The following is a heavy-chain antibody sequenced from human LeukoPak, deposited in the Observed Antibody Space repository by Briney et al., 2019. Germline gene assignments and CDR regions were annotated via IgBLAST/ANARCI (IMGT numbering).Heavy chain of an antibody. Sequence: PGGSLRLSCSVSGFTFGDYAINWVRQAPGKGLEWVCLIRTKPHGGTTDYAASVKGRFSISRDDSKSIAYLQINSLKTEDTAVYFCTRTKGGAASQFDSWGQGTLVTVFS. CDR1: GFTFGDYA. CDR3: TRTKGGAASQFDS. V-gene: IGHV3-49*04. CDR2: IRTKPHGGTT. D-gene: IGHD2-15*01. J-gene: IGHJ4*02.